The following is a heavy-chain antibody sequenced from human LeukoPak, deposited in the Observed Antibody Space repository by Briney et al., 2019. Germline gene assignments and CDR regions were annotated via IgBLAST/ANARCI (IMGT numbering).Heavy chain of an antibody. D-gene: IGHD5-24*01. CDR3: ARLEVEMATVYFDY. CDR1: GYSFSNYW. J-gene: IGHJ4*02. Sequence: GESLKISCKGLGYSFSNYWSAWVRQMPGKGLEWMGIIYPGGSETRYDPSFQGRVTISADRSTSTAYLQWSSLKASDTAMYYCARLEVEMATVYFDYWGQGILVTVSS. CDR2: IYPGGSET. V-gene: IGHV5-51*01.